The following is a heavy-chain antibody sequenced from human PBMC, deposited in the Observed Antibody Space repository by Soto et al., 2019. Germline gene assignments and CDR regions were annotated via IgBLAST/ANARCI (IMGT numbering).Heavy chain of an antibody. Sequence: EVQQLEYGGGLVQPGGSLRLSCTASGFSLSTYGVTWVRQAPGKGLEWDSGVSGGSGTTHYADSVKGRFTITTDNSENTAYRQMNSLRVDDTAVYYWAKWNGDGDHWCQGTLVTVS. CDR2: VSGGSGTT. D-gene: IGHD1-1*01. J-gene: IGHJ4*02. V-gene: IGHV3-23*01. CDR1: GFSLSTYG. CDR3: AKWNGDGDH.